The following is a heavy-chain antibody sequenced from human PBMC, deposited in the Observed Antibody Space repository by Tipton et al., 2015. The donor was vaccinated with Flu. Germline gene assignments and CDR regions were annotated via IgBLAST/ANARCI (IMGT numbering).Heavy chain of an antibody. V-gene: IGHV4-4*07. CDR2: IYTSGST. Sequence: LRLSCTVSGGSISSYYWSWIRQPAGKGLEWIRRIYTSGSTNYNPSLKSRVTMSVDTSKNQFSLKLSSVTAADTAVYYCAREGSSWYRHWYYGMDVWGQGTTVTVSS. CDR1: GGSISSYY. CDR3: AREGSSWYRHWYYGMDV. J-gene: IGHJ6*02. D-gene: IGHD6-13*01.